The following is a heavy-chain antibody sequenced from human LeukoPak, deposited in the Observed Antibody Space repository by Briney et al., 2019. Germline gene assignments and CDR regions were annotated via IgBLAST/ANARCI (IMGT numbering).Heavy chain of an antibody. D-gene: IGHD5-18*01. CDR2: ISSSSSYI. CDR1: GFTFSSYS. J-gene: IGHJ4*02. V-gene: IGHV3-21*01. Sequence: GGSLRLSCAASGFTFSSYSMNWVRQAPGKGLEWVSSISSSSSYIYYADSVKGRFTISRDNAKNSLYLQMNSLRAEDTAVYCCAKEWGDGGYSYGSPPFDYWGQGTLVTVSS. CDR3: AKEWGDGGYSYGSPPFDY.